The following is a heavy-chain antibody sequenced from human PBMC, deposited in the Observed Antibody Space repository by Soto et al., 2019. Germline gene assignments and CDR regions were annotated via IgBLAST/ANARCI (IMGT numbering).Heavy chain of an antibody. J-gene: IGHJ4*02. CDR1: GFTFSSYG. CDR2: ISYDGSNK. D-gene: IGHD3-22*01. CDR3: AKSGEDYSYGYYLCYFDY. V-gene: IGHV3-30*18. Sequence: QVQLVESGGGVVQPGRSLRLSCAASGFTFSSYGMHWVRQAPGKGLEWVAVISYDGSNKYYVDSVKGRFTISRDNSKNTLYLQMNSLRAEDTAVYYCAKSGEDYSYGYYLCYFDYWGQGTLVTVSS.